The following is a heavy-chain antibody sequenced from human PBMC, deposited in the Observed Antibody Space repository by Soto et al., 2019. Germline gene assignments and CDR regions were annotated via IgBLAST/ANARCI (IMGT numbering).Heavy chain of an antibody. CDR3: ARAHVPAAIGNWFDP. V-gene: IGHV4-31*03. CDR2: IYYSGST. J-gene: IGHJ5*02. CDR1: GGSISSGGYY. D-gene: IGHD2-2*02. Sequence: SETLCLTCTVSGGSISSGGYYWSCIRQHPGKGLEWIGYIYYSGSTYYNPSLKSRVTISVDTSKNQFSLKLSSVTAADTAVYYCARAHVPAAIGNWFDPWGQGTLVTVSS.